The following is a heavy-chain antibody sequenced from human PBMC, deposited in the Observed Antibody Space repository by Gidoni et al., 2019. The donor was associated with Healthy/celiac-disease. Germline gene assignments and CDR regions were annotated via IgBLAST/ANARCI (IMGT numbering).Heavy chain of an antibody. V-gene: IGHV3-30-3*01. CDR3: ARDAYCSSTSCSRGIDY. Sequence: QVQLVESGGGVVQPGKSLRLSCAASGFTFSSYAMHWVRQAPGKGLEWVAVISYDGNNEYYADSVKGRFTISRDNSENTLYLQMNSLRAEDTAVYYCARDAYCSSTSCSRGIDYWGQGTLVTVSS. J-gene: IGHJ4*02. CDR1: GFTFSSYA. CDR2: ISYDGNNE. D-gene: IGHD2-2*01.